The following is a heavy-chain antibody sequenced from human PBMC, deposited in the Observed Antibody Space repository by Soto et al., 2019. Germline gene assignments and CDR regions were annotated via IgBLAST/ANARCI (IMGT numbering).Heavy chain of an antibody. CDR2: ISYSGST. J-gene: IGHJ5*02. CDR1: GDSSSDYY. V-gene: IGHV4-59*01. D-gene: IGHD4-4*01. CDR3: AREDYSNTFDP. Sequence: PSETLSLTCSVSGDSSSDYYWSWIRQPPGKGLEWIGYISYSGSTNYNPSLRSRVTISVDTSKNQFSLKLTSVTAADTAVYFCAREDYSNTFDPWGQGTLVTVS.